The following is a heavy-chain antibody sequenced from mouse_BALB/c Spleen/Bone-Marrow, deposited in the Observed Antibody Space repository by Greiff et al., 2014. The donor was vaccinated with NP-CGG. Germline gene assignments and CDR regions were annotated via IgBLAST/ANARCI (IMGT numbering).Heavy chain of an antibody. CDR1: GYTFTSYV. D-gene: IGHD2-2*01. CDR3: ARSLYGYDWYFDV. J-gene: IGHJ1*01. CDR2: INPYNDGT. V-gene: IGHV1-14*01. Sequence: VQLKQSGPELGKPGASVKMSCKASGYTFTSYVMHWGKQKPGQGLEWIGNINPYNDGTKYNEKFKGKATLTSDKSSSTAFMELSSLTSEDSAVYYCARSLYGYDWYFDVWGAGTTVTVSS.